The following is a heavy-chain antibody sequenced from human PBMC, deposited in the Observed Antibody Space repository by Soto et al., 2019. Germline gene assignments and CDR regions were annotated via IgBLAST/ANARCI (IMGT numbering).Heavy chain of an antibody. D-gene: IGHD3-9*01. V-gene: IGHV1-3*01. CDR2: INAGNGNT. J-gene: IGHJ3*02. CDR3: ARDYDILTGYYSESGAFDI. Sequence: GASVKVSCKASGYTFTSYAMHWVRQAPGQRLDWMGLINAGNGNTKYLQKFQGRVTITRDTSASTAYMELSSLRSEDTAVYYCARDYDILTGYYSESGAFDIWGQGTMVTVSS. CDR1: GYTFTSYA.